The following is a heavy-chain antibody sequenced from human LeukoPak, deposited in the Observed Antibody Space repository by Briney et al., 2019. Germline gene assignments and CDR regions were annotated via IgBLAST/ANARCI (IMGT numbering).Heavy chain of an antibody. V-gene: IGHV1-2*02. CDR2: INPDSGGT. CDR1: GYTFTGYY. Sequence: GASVKVSCKASGYTFTGYYMHWVRQAPGQGLXXXGWINPDSGGTNYAXXFQGRVTMTRDTSISTAYMELSRLRSDDTAVYYCARDVYGGSSQDDYWGQGTLVTVSS. J-gene: IGHJ4*02. D-gene: IGHD1-26*01. CDR3: ARDVYGGSSQDDY.